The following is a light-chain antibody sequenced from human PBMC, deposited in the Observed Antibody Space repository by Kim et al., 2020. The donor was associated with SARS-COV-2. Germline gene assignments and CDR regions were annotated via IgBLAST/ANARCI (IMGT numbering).Light chain of an antibody. CDR3: QAWDSSTVV. J-gene: IGLJ2*01. V-gene: IGLV3-1*01. CDR2: QDS. CDR1: KLGDKY. Sequence: SYELTQPPSVSVSPGQTASITCSGYKLGDKYACWYQQKPGQSPVLVIYQDSKRPSGIPERFSGSNSGNTATLTISGTQAMDEADYYCQAWDSSTVVFGGGTKVTVL.